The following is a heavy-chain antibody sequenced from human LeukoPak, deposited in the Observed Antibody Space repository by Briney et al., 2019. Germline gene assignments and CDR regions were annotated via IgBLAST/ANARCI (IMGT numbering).Heavy chain of an antibody. V-gene: IGHV3-30*18. D-gene: IGHD3-10*01. CDR3: AKGGHYLFDY. J-gene: IGHJ4*02. CDR2: ISNEGNYK. CDR1: GFTFSTYS. Sequence: PGGSLRLSCAASGFTFSTYSMNWVRQAPGKGLEWVAVISNEGNYKYYGDSVKGRFAISRDNFKNTTYLQMNYLRPEDTAVYFCAKGGHYLFDYWGQGALVTVSS.